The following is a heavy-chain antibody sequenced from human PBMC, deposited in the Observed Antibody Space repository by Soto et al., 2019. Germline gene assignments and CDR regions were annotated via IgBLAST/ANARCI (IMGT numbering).Heavy chain of an antibody. CDR2: ISWQSGSI. D-gene: IGHD2-2*01. V-gene: IGHV3-9*01. CDR3: ATGGQLLTEGGGY. J-gene: IGHJ4*02. CDR1: GFTFDDYA. Sequence: EVQLVESGGGLVQPGRSLRLSCAASGFTFDDYAMHWVRQAPGKGLEWVSGISWQSGSIGYADSVKGRFTISRDNAKNSLDMQMNSLRAEDTALYYGATGGQLLTEGGGYWGQGTLVTVSS.